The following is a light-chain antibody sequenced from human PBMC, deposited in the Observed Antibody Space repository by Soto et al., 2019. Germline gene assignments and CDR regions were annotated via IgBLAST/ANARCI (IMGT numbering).Light chain of an antibody. J-gene: IGKJ4*01. V-gene: IGKV3-20*01. CDR1: QSVSSSY. Sequence: ILLTQSRVTLSLSPGDRSPLSCRASQSVSSSYLAWYQQKPGQAPRLLIYGASSRATGIPDRFSGSGSGTDFTLTISRLEPEDFAVYYCQQYGSSPLTFGGGSKVDIK. CDR3: QQYGSSPLT. CDR2: GAS.